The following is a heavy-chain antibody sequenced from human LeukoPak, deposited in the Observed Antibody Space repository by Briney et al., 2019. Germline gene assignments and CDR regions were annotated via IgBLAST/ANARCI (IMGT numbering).Heavy chain of an antibody. Sequence: GGSLRPSCAASGFTVSSNYMSWVRQAPGKGLQWVSTIYRGGGSTYHADSVKGRFTISRDNSKNTLYLQMNSLRAEDTAVYYCAKDPKPGLRFLEWFYCDYWGQGTLVTVSS. J-gene: IGHJ4*02. CDR2: IYRGGGST. V-gene: IGHV3-66*01. CDR1: GFTVSSNY. D-gene: IGHD3-3*01. CDR3: AKDPKPGLRFLEWFYCDY.